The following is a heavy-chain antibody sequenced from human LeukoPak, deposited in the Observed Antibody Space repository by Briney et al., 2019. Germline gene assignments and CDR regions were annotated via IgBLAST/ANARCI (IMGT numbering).Heavy chain of an antibody. CDR3: ARDDFGVALGGV. V-gene: IGHV4-34*01. D-gene: IGHD3-3*01. CDR2: IYHTGST. Sequence: SETLSLTCAVYGGTFSGYYWSWIRQSPAKGLEVSGQIYHTGSTNYHPSLETRVTISLDTSNNQFSLKLTSVTAADTAVYYCARDDFGVALGGVWGKGTTVTVSS. J-gene: IGHJ6*04. CDR1: GGTFSGYY.